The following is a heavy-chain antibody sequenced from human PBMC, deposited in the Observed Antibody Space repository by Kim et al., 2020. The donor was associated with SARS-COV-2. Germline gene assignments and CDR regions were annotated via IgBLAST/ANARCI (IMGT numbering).Heavy chain of an antibody. J-gene: IGHJ4*02. D-gene: IGHD6-13*01. Sequence: GGSLRLSCAASGFIFSSYGMHWVRQAPDKGLEWVAGIWYDGSKEYYADSVKGRFTISRDDSKNTLYLQMNSLRAEDTAVYHCARVGSSWTFDFWGQGTLVTVSS. CDR2: IWYDGSKE. CDR3: ARVGSSWTFDF. CDR1: GFIFSSYG. V-gene: IGHV3-33*01.